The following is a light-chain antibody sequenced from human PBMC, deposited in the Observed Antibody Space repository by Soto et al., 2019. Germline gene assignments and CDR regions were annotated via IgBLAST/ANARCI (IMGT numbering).Light chain of an antibody. CDR3: QQYGSSPLT. Sequence: IVLTQSPGTLSLSPGERATLSCRASQSVSSSYLAWYQQKHGQAPRLLIYGASSRATGIPDRFSGSGSGTDGTITISRLQTEDGAVYYCQQYGSSPLTFGQGTKVDIK. CDR2: GAS. V-gene: IGKV3-20*01. J-gene: IGKJ1*01. CDR1: QSVSSSY.